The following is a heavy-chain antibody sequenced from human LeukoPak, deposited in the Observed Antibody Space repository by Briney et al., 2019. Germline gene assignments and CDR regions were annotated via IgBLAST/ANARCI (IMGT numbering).Heavy chain of an antibody. CDR2: IYHSGST. J-gene: IGHJ3*02. Sequence: TSETLSLTCTVSGYSISSGYYWGWIRQPPGKGLEWIGSIYHSGSTYYNPSLKSRVTISVDTSKNQFSLKLSSVTAADTAVYYCASPRDYYYDSSGYYSDAFDIWGQGTMVTVSS. V-gene: IGHV4-38-2*02. CDR1: GYSISSGYY. CDR3: ASPRDYYYDSSGYYSDAFDI. D-gene: IGHD3-22*01.